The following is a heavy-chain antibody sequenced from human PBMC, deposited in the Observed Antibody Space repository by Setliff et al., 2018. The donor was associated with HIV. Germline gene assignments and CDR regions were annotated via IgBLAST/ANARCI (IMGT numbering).Heavy chain of an antibody. CDR3: ARGGANPSWFDS. Sequence: PGGSLRLSCAASGSTFSSYGMHWVRQAPGKGLEWVAFIRYDGSNKYYVDSVKGRFTNSRDNAKNTLYLQMDSLRAEDTAVYYCARGGANPSWFDSWGQGTLVTVSS. CDR1: GSTFSSYG. D-gene: IGHD3-16*01. J-gene: IGHJ5*01. CDR2: IRYDGSNK. V-gene: IGHV3-30*02.